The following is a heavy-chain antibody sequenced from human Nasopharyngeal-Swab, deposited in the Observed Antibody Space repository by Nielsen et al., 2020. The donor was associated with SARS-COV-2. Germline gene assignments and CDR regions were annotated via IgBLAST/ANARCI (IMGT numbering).Heavy chain of an antibody. J-gene: IGHJ4*02. CDR1: GFTFDDYG. CDR2: ISWDGLTI. D-gene: IGHD3-3*01. CDR3: AKATKARYDFWSGSFDY. Sequence: SLKISCAASGFTFDDYGMHWVRQAPGKGLEWVSGISWDGLTIGYADSVKGRFTISRDNATNSLYLQMNSLRVEDMAFYYCAKATKARYDFWSGSFDYWGQGTLVTVSS. V-gene: IGHV3-9*03.